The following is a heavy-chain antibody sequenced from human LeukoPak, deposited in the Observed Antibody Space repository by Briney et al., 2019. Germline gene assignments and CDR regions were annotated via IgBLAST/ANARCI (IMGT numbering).Heavy chain of an antibody. CDR1: GGSISSYS. J-gene: IGHJ4*02. Sequence: PSETLSLTCSVPGGSISSYSWSWIRQPPGKGLEWIGYIHYSGSTNYNPSLKSRVTITVDTSKNQFSLKLSSVAAADTAVYYCARLSSGTLYLDYWGQGTLVTVSS. CDR2: IHYSGST. CDR3: ARLSSGTLYLDY. V-gene: IGHV4-59*01. D-gene: IGHD6-6*01.